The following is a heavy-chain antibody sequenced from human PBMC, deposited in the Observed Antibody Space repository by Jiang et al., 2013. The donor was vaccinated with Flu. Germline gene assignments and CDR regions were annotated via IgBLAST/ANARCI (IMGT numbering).Heavy chain of an antibody. CDR1: GFTFSSYA. J-gene: IGHJ4*02. CDR2: IGSSGGST. Sequence: VQLVESGGGLVQPGGSLRLSCSASGFTFSSYAMHWVRQAPGKGLEYVSAIGSSGGSTNYADSVKGRFTISRDNSENTVYLQMSSLRMEDTAVYYCVKGPRGGSYYDGIECWGQGTLVTVSS. CDR3: VKGPRGGSYYDGIEC. V-gene: IGHV3-64D*06. D-gene: IGHD1-26*01.